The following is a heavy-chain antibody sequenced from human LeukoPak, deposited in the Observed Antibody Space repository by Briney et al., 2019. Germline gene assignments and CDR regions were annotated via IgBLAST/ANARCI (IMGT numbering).Heavy chain of an antibody. CDR3: ARGYCSGGSCYWGYYYYYMDV. J-gene: IGHJ6*03. D-gene: IGHD2-15*01. CDR2: IIPIFGTA. CDR1: GGTFSSYA. V-gene: IGHV1-69*06. Sequence: GASVKVSCKASGGTFSSYAISWARQAPGQGLEWMGGIIPIFGTANYAQKFQGRVTITADKSTSTAYMELSSLRSEDTAVYYCARGYCSGGSCYWGYYYYYMDVWGKGTTVTVSS.